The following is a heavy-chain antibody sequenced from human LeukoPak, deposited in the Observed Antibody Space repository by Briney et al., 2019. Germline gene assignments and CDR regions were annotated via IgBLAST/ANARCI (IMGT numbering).Heavy chain of an antibody. D-gene: IGHD2-15*01. Sequence: GESLKISCNGSGYXFTSYWICWVRQMPGKGLEWMGIIYPGDSDTRYSPSFQGQVTISADKSISTAYLQWSSLKASDSAMYYCARIGYCSGGSCYPGVADYWGQGTLVTVSS. CDR2: IYPGDSDT. CDR1: GYXFTSYW. J-gene: IGHJ4*02. CDR3: ARIGYCSGGSCYPGVADY. V-gene: IGHV5-51*01.